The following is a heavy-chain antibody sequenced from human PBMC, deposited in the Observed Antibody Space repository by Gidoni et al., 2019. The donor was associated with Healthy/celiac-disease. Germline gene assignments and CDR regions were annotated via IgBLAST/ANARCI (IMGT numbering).Heavy chain of an antibody. CDR3: ARVGGGKTPTTVVTTYYFDY. Sequence: QVQLQQWGAGLLKPSETLSLTCAVYGGSFSGYSWRWLRQPPGKGLEWIGEINHSGSTNYNPSLKSRVTISVDTSKNQFSLKLSSVTAADTAVYYCARVGGGKTPTTVVTTYYFDYWGQGTLVTVSS. CDR1: GGSFSGYS. D-gene: IGHD4-17*01. CDR2: INHSGST. J-gene: IGHJ4*02. V-gene: IGHV4-34*01.